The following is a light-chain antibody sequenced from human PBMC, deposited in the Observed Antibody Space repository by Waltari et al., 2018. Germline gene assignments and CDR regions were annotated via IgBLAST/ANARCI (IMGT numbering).Light chain of an antibody. Sequence: QSALTQPRSVSGSPGQSGTISCTGTSSDVGGYNYVSWYQQHPGKAPQLIIYDVTKRPSGVPDRFSGSKSGNTASLTISGLQAEDEADYYCCSYGGSYSFVVFGGGTKLTVL. J-gene: IGLJ2*01. CDR3: CSYGGSYSFVV. CDR1: SSDVGGYNY. V-gene: IGLV2-11*01. CDR2: DVT.